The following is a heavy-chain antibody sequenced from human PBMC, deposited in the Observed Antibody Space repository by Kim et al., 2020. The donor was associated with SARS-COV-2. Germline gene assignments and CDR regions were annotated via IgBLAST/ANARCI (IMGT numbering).Heavy chain of an antibody. CDR2: LFSDSRT. Sequence: GGSLRLSCAASGFSFSSYGMNWVRQAPGKGLEWVSLLFSDSRTFYADSVKGRFTISRDDSRNTVYLEMNSLRPEDTAAYYCARHDWFDPWGHGTQVTVSS. CDR3: ARHDWFDP. V-gene: IGHV3-23*03. J-gene: IGHJ5*02. CDR1: GFSFSSYG.